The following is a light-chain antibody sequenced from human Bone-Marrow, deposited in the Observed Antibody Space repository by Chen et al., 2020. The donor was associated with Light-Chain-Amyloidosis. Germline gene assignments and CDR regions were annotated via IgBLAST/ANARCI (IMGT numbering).Light chain of an antibody. J-gene: IGLJ2*01. CDR2: EVS. CDR1: SSDVGSYNR. Sequence: QSALTQPPSVSGSPGQSVTISCTGTSSDVGSYNRVSWYQQPPGTAPKLMIYEVSNRPSGVPQRFSGAKSGNTASLTISWLQAEDEAAYYCSLYTSSSTYVVFGGGTKLTVL. V-gene: IGLV2-18*01. CDR3: SLYTSSSTYVV.